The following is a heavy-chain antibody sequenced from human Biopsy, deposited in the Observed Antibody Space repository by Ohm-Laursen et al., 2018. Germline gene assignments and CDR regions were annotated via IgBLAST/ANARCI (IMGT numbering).Heavy chain of an antibody. CDR2: LNPVSGNS. Sequence: ASVKASRTASGSTLTSYDITWVRQASGHGPEWIGWLNPVSGNSNFGQKFRVRVTATSDTSIGTAYMELTGLTSEDPATYYCGRAVRNQLLTDPWGQGTLVTVTS. CDR3: GRAVRNQLLTDP. J-gene: IGHJ5*02. D-gene: IGHD1-7*01. CDR1: GSTLTSYD. V-gene: IGHV1-8*01.